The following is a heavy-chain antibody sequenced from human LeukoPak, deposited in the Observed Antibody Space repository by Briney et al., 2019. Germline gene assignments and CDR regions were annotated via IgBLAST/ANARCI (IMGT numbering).Heavy chain of an antibody. J-gene: IGHJ4*02. Sequence: GGSLRLSCAASGFTFSGSAMHWVRQASGKGLEWVGRIRSKANSYATAYAASVKGRFTISRDDSKNTAYLQMNSLKTEDTAVYYCTMIVGKIDYWGQGTLVTVSS. CDR3: TMIVGKIDY. CDR1: GFTFSGSA. V-gene: IGHV3-73*01. CDR2: IRSKANSYAT. D-gene: IGHD3-22*01.